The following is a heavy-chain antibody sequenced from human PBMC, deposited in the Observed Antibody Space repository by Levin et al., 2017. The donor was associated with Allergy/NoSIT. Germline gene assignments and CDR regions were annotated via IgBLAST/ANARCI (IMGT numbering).Heavy chain of an antibody. CDR2: IKPDGSSK. Sequence: GESLKISCAASEVIFGGYWMSWVRQAPGKGLEWVANIKPDGSSKYYVDSVKGRFTISRDNAKNSVYLQMDSLRAEDTAVYYCARERARGLDVWGQGTTVSISS. V-gene: IGHV3-7*01. J-gene: IGHJ6*02. CDR1: EVIFGGYW. D-gene: IGHD5-12*01. CDR3: ARERARGLDV.